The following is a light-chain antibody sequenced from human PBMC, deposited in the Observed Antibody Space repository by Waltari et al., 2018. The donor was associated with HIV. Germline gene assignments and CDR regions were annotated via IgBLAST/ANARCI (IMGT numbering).Light chain of an antibody. CDR3: GTWDSSLSLYV. V-gene: IGLV1-51*01. Sequence: QSVLTQPPSVSAAPGQKVTISCSGDNSKVANNFVSLYQQLPGRAPRLLIYDNEKRPSRIPDRFSAFKAGMSATLVITGLQIVDEADYYCGTWDSSLSLYVFGTGTTVAVL. CDR2: DNE. J-gene: IGLJ1*01. CDR1: NSKVANNF.